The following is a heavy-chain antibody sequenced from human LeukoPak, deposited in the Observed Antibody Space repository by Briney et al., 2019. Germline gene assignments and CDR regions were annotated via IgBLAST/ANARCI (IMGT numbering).Heavy chain of an antibody. Sequence: ETLSLTCTVSGYSISSGYYWGWIRQPPGKGLEWVANIKEDGSAKYYVDSMKGRFTISRDNAKNTLYLQMNSLRAEDTAVYYCAKDWDYYDSDTFFDYWGQGTLVTVSS. J-gene: IGHJ4*02. CDR1: GYSISSGYY. CDR3: AKDWDYYDSDTFFDY. CDR2: IKEDGSAK. D-gene: IGHD3-22*01. V-gene: IGHV3-7*03.